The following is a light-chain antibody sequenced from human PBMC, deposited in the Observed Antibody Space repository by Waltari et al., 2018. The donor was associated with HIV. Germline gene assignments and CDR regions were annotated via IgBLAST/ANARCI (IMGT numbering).Light chain of an antibody. V-gene: IGLV3-25*03. CDR3: QSADNSSTYKI. J-gene: IGLJ2*01. CDR2: TDI. CDR1: ALPNQY. Sequence: SYELTQPPSVSVSPGQTARITCSRDALPNQYAYWYQQKPGQAPVLVIYTDIERPSGIPERFSGSSSGTTVTLTISGVQAEDEADYYCQSADNSSTYKIFGGGTKLTVL.